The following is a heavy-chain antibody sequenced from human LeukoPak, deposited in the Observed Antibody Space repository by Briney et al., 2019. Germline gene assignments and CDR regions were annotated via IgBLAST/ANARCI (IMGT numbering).Heavy chain of an antibody. CDR3: ARLVVPPGNRGWYYEY. J-gene: IGHJ4*02. V-gene: IGHV3-7*03. D-gene: IGHD2-2*01. CDR2: INQRGSEK. CDR1: GFTFSNYW. Sequence: GGSLLLSCAASGFTFSNYWMSGVRQGPGGGLEWVANINQRGSEKYYVDSVKGRFTISRDNAKNSLDLQMNSLRVEDTAIYYCARLVVPPGNRGWYYEYWGQGTLVTVSS.